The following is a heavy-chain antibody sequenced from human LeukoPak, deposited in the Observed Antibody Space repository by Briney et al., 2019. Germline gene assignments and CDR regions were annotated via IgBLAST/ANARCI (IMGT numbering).Heavy chain of an antibody. CDR2: IYYSGST. CDR3: ARPSRYMTYYDFWSGPMAGALDI. V-gene: IGHV4-39*01. Sequence: PSETLSLTCTVSGASISSSSYYWGWIRQPPGKGLEWIGSIYYSGSTYYNPSLKSRVTISVDTSKNQFSLKLSSVTAADTAVYYCARPSRYMTYYDFWSGPMAGALDIWGQGTMVTVSS. D-gene: IGHD3-3*01. J-gene: IGHJ3*02. CDR1: GASISSSSYY.